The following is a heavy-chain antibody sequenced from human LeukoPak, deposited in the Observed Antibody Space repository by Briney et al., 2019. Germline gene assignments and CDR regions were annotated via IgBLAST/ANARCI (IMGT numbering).Heavy chain of an antibody. CDR3: ARDPGIAVAGPYYYGMDV. D-gene: IGHD6-19*01. CDR2: IIPIFGTA. J-gene: IGHJ6*02. Sequence: SVKVSCKASGYTFTSYAMHWVRQAPGQRLEWMGGIIPIFGTANYAQKFQGRVTITADESTSTAYMELSSLRSEDTAVYYCARDPGIAVAGPYYYGMDVWGQGTTVTVSS. V-gene: IGHV1-69*13. CDR1: GYTFTSYA.